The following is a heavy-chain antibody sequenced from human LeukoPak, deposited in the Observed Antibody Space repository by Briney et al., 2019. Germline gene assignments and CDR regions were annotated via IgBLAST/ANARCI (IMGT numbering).Heavy chain of an antibody. Sequence: SETLSLACTVSGGSINSHYWSWIRQPPGQGLEWIAYIHSSGYTNYNPYLESRVTISIDTSRNQFSLRLTSVSAADTAVYYCAQRQGPLSGSYDYFDPWGQGTLVIVSS. CDR3: AQRQGPLSGSYDYFDP. CDR1: GGSINSHY. D-gene: IGHD1-26*01. CDR2: IHSSGYT. V-gene: IGHV4-4*08. J-gene: IGHJ5*02.